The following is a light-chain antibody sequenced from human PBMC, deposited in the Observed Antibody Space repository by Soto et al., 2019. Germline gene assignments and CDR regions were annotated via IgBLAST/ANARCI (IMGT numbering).Light chain of an antibody. V-gene: IGKV3-20*01. J-gene: IGKJ5*01. CDR1: QSINSKS. CDR3: QQYGYSPIT. Sequence: EIVLTQSPGTLSLSPGEGPTVSCSVSQSINSKSLVRYQRKFVHVSRLLISNTAGRATGIPDRFSGSGSGTDFTLSISRLEPEDFAVYYCQQYGYSPITFGQGTRLEIK. CDR2: NTA.